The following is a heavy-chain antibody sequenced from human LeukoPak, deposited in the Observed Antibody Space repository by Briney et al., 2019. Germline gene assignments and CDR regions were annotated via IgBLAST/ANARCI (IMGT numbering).Heavy chain of an antibody. D-gene: IGHD3-3*01. V-gene: IGHV1-2*02. Sequence: GASVKVSCKASGYTFTGYYMHWVRQAPGQGLEWMGWINPNSGGTNYAQKFQGRVTMTRDTSISTAYMELSRLRSDDTAVYYCARDRSPYYDFWSGHDYWGQGTLVTVSS. CDR1: GYTFTGYY. CDR2: INPNSGGT. J-gene: IGHJ4*02. CDR3: ARDRSPYYDFWSGHDY.